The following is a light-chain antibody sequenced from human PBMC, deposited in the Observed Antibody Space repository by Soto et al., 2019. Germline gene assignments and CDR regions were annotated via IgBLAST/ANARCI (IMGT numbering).Light chain of an antibody. V-gene: IGLV2-14*01. CDR2: DVS. CDR3: SSYTSSSTPVV. CDR1: SSDVGGYNY. J-gene: IGLJ2*01. Sequence: QSALTQPASVSGSPGQSIPLSCTGTSSDVGGYNYVSWYQQHPGKAPTLMIYDVSNRPSGVSNRFSGSKSGNTASLTISGLQAEDEADYYGSSYTSSSTPVVFGGGTKVTVL.